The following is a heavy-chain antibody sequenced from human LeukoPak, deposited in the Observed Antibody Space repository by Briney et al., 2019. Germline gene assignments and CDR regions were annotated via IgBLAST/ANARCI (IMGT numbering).Heavy chain of an antibody. J-gene: IGHJ4*02. CDR2: FYSSVTT. V-gene: IGHV4-39*01. Sequence: SETLSLTCTVSGGSISTSAYYWGWIRQPPGKGLEWIGSFYSSVTTYYNPSLKSRLTISVDTAKNQFSLNLSSVIAADTAVYYCARQSGGTYQDFDYWGRGILVTVSS. CDR1: GGSISTSAYY. CDR3: ARQSGGTYQDFDY. D-gene: IGHD1-26*01.